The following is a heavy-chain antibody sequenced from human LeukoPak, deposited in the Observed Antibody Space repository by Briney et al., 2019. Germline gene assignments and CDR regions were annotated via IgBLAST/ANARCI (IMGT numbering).Heavy chain of an antibody. Sequence: PRASVKVSCKASGYTFTSYAMHWVRQAPGQRLEWMGWINAGNGNTKYSQKFQGRVTITRDTSASTAYMELSSLRSEDTAVYYCARGARVVAATPHIWFDPWGQGTLVTVSS. V-gene: IGHV1-3*01. CDR1: GYTFTSYA. CDR3: ARGARVVAATPHIWFDP. D-gene: IGHD2-15*01. J-gene: IGHJ5*02. CDR2: INAGNGNT.